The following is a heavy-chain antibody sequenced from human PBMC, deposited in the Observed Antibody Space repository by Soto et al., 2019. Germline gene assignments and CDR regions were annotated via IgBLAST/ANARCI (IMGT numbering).Heavy chain of an antibody. V-gene: IGHV3-23*01. D-gene: IGHD3-9*01. Sequence: GGSLRLSCAASGFTFSSYAMSWVRQAPGKGLEWVSAISGSGGSTYYADSVKGRFTISRDNSKNTLYLQMNSLRAEDTAVYYCAKDSRTVHLTYYDILTESGYWGQGTLVTVSS. CDR1: GFTFSSYA. CDR3: AKDSRTVHLTYYDILTESGY. CDR2: ISGSGGST. J-gene: IGHJ4*02.